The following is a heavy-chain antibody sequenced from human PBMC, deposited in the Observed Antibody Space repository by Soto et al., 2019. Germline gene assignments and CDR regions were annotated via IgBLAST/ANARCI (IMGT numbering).Heavy chain of an antibody. CDR3: ARDSGYCSSTSCYGIYGMDV. CDR1: GYTFTGYY. V-gene: IGHV1-2*02. Sequence: QVQLVQYGAEVKKPGASVKVSCKASGYTFTGYYMHWVRQAPGQGLEWMGWINPNSGGTNYAQKFQGRVTMTRDTSISTAYMELSRLRSDDTAVYYCARDSGYCSSTSCYGIYGMDVWGQGTTVTVSS. J-gene: IGHJ6*02. D-gene: IGHD2-2*01. CDR2: INPNSGGT.